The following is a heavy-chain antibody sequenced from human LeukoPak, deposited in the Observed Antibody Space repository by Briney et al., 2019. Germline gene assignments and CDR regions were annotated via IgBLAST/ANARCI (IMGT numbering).Heavy chain of an antibody. J-gene: IGHJ2*01. D-gene: IGHD4-11*01. Sequence: SVKVSCKASGGTFSSYAISWVRQAPGQGLEWMGRIIPILGIANYAQKFQGRVTITADKSTSTAYMELSSLRSEDTAVYYCARARTTVTTDWYFDLWGRGTLVTVSS. CDR3: ARARTTVTTDWYFDL. CDR1: GGTFSSYA. V-gene: IGHV1-69*04. CDR2: IIPILGIA.